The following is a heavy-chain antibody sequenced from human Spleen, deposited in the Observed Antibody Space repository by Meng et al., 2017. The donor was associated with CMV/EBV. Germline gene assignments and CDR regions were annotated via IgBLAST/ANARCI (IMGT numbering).Heavy chain of an antibody. J-gene: IGHJ3*02. CDR2: INPNSGGT. CDR1: GYTFTGYY. V-gene: IGHV1-2*02. Sequence: ASVKVSCKASGYTFTGYYMHWVRQAPGQGLEWMGWINPNSGGTNYAQKFQGRVTMTRDTSISTAYMELSRLRSDDTAVYYCARGLVDWELPRADDAFDIWGQGTMVTVSS. CDR3: ARGLVDWELPRADDAFDI. D-gene: IGHD1-26*01.